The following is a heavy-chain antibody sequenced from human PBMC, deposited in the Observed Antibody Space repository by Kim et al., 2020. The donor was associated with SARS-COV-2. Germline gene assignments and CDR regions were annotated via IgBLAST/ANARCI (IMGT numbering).Heavy chain of an antibody. D-gene: IGHD6-13*01. Sequence: SETLSLTCTVSGGSISSYYWSWIRQPPGKGLEWIGYIYYSGSTNYNPSLKSRVTISVDTSKNQFSLKLSSVTAAYTAVYYCARAGSSWAHYYYYGMDVWG. J-gene: IGHJ6*01. V-gene: IGHV4-59*01. CDR1: GGSISSYY. CDR3: ARAGSSWAHYYYYGMDV. CDR2: IYYSGST.